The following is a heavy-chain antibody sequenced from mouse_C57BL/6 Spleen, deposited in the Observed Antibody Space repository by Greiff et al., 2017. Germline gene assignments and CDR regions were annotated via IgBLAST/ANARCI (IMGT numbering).Heavy chain of an antibody. CDR1: GYTFTSYW. CDR2: IDPSDSYT. J-gene: IGHJ1*03. D-gene: IGHD1-1*01. CDR3: ARGYYGSSLGV. Sequence: QVQLQQPGAELVMPGASVKLSCKASGYTFTSYWMHWVKQRPGQGLEWIGEIDPSDSYTNYNQKFKGKSTLTVDKSSSTAYMQLSSLTSEDSAVYYCARGYYGSSLGVWGTGTTVTVSS. V-gene: IGHV1-69*01.